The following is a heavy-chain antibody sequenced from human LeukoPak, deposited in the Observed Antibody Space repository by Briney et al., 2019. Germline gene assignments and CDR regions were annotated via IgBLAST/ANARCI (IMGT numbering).Heavy chain of an antibody. Sequence: GGSLRLSCAASGFTFSSYGMHWVRQAPGKGLEWVAVIWYDGSNKDYADSVKGRFTISRDNSKNTLYLQMNSLRAEDTAVYYCAKEGYYGSGSYYMDVWGKGTTVTVSS. CDR2: IWYDGSNK. J-gene: IGHJ6*03. V-gene: IGHV3-33*06. CDR3: AKEGYYGSGSYYMDV. D-gene: IGHD3-10*01. CDR1: GFTFSSYG.